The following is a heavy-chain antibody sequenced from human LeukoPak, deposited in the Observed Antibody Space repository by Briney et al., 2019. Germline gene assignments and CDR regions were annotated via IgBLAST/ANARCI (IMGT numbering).Heavy chain of an antibody. J-gene: IGHJ4*02. CDR3: ARSPYYYDSSGYYHPRKIFDY. Sequence: PSETLSLTCAVYGGSFSGYYWSWIRQPPGKGLEWIGEINHSGSTNYNPSLKSRVTISVDTSKNQFSLKLSSVTAADTAVYYCARSPYYYDSSGYYHPRKIFDYWGQGTLVTVSS. D-gene: IGHD3-22*01. V-gene: IGHV4-34*01. CDR2: INHSGST. CDR1: GGSFSGYY.